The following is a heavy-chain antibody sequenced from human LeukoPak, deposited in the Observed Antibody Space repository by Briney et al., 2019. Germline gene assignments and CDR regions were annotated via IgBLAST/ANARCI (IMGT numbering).Heavy chain of an antibody. D-gene: IGHD3-10*01. V-gene: IGHV3-23*01. CDR1: GFTIATYG. CDR3: AKDSFIVVRGVGSDDGFAV. Sequence: GGSLRLTCVASGFTIATYGMSWVRQAPGKGLEWVSVVGESVHTTHYADSAKGRFFISRDNSKNTVHLEMNSLRAEDTAVYYCAKDSFIVVRGVGSDDGFAVWGQGTMVTVSS. J-gene: IGHJ3*01. CDR2: VGESVHTT.